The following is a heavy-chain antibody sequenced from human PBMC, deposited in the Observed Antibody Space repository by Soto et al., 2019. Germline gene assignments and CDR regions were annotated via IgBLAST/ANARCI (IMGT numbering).Heavy chain of an antibody. CDR2: IYYSGST. D-gene: IGHD6-6*01. Sequence: SETLSLTCTVSGGSISSGGYYWSWIRQHPGKGLEWIGYIYYSGSTYYNPSLKSRVTIPVDTSKNQFSLKLSSVTAADTAVYYCARDPSSSSEYFQHWGQGTLVTVSS. V-gene: IGHV4-31*03. J-gene: IGHJ1*01. CDR3: ARDPSSSSEYFQH. CDR1: GGSISSGGYY.